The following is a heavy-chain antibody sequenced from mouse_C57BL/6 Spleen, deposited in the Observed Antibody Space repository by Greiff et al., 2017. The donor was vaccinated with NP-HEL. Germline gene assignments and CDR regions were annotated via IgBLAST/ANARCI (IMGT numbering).Heavy chain of an antibody. D-gene: IGHD1-1*01. CDR1: GYTFTDYY. J-gene: IGHJ1*03. Sequence: EVKLVESGPVLVKPGASVKMSCKASGYTFTDYYMNWVKQSHGKSLEWIGVINPYNGGTSYNQKFKGKATLTVDKSSSTAYMELNSLTSEDSAVYYCARNGFITTVVATRYFDVWGTGTTVTVSS. CDR3: ARNGFITTVVATRYFDV. CDR2: INPYNGGT. V-gene: IGHV1-19*01.